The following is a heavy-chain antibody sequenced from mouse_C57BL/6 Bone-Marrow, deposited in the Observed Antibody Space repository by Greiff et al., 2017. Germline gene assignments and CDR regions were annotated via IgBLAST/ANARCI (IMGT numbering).Heavy chain of an antibody. CDR1: GFNIKDDY. J-gene: IGHJ4*01. V-gene: IGHV14-4*01. CDR2: IDPENGDT. Sequence: EVQLQQSGAELVRPGASVKLSCTASGFNIKDDYMHWVKQRPEQGLEWIGWIDPENGDTEYASKFQGKATITADTSSNTAYLQLSSQTSEDTAVYYCTIRDYSNYVYYAMDYWGQGTSVTDSS. D-gene: IGHD2-5*01. CDR3: TIRDYSNYVYYAMDY.